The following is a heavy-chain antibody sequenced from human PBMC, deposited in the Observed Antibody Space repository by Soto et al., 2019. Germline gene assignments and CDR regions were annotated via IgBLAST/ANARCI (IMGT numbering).Heavy chain of an antibody. CDR2: TSAYNGNT. CDR1: GYTFTSYG. J-gene: IGHJ4*02. Sequence: ASVKVSCKASGYTFTSYGISWVRQAPGQGLEWMGLTSAYNGNTNYAQKLQGRVTMTTDTSASTAYMELSSLRSEDTAVYYCARGRGYYYGIDYWGQGTLVTVSS. CDR3: ARGRGYYYGIDY. V-gene: IGHV1-18*01. D-gene: IGHD3-22*01.